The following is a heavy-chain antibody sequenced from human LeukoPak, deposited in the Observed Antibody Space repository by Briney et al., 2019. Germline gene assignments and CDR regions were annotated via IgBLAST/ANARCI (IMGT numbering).Heavy chain of an antibody. Sequence: GGSLRLSCAASGFTFSSYSMNWVRQAPGKGLEWVSSISSSSSYIYYADSVKGRFTISRDNSKNTLYLQMNSLRAEDTAVYFCARAYTYYDILTDYQKYYFDYWGQGTLVTVSS. J-gene: IGHJ4*02. D-gene: IGHD3-9*01. V-gene: IGHV3-21*01. CDR3: ARAYTYYDILTDYQKYYFDY. CDR2: ISSSSSYI. CDR1: GFTFSSYS.